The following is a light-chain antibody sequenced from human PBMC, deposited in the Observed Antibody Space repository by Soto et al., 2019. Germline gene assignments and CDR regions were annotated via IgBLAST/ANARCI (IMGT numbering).Light chain of an antibody. J-gene: IGKJ4*01. CDR3: LQHRSYPLT. CDR1: QGIDNY. Sequence: DLQMTQSPSAMSASVGDRVTITCRASQGIDNYLAWFQQKPGKVPQRLIYAASTLQSGVPSRFSGSGSGTEFNLTISSLQPEDFATYYCLQHRSYPLTFGGGTKVEIK. CDR2: AAS. V-gene: IGKV1-17*03.